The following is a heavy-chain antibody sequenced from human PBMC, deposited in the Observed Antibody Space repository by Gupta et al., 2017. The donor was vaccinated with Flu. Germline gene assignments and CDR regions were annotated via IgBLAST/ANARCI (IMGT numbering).Heavy chain of an antibody. D-gene: IGHD5-24*01. Sequence: RQVPGQGLVWVAGVSGDGSDTAYAESVRGRLAVSRDDAESTLYLQMSNLRADDTAIYYCTRGLDGYSYGQFDYWGQGVLVTVSS. CDR3: TRGLDGYSYGQFDY. J-gene: IGHJ4*02. CDR2: VSGDGSDT. V-gene: IGHV3-74*03.